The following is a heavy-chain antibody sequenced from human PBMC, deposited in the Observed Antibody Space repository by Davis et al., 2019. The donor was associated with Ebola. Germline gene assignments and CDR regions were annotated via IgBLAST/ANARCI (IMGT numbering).Heavy chain of an antibody. J-gene: IGHJ4*02. CDR1: GYTFTSYG. CDR3: AGVGVLGSWDY. D-gene: IGHD3-10*01. Sequence: SVKVSCKASGYTFTSYGISWVRQAPGQGLEWMGGIIPIFGTANYAQKFQGRVTITADESTSTAYMELSSLRSEDTAVYYWAGVGVLGSWDYWGQGTLVTVSS. V-gene: IGHV1-69*13. CDR2: IIPIFGTA.